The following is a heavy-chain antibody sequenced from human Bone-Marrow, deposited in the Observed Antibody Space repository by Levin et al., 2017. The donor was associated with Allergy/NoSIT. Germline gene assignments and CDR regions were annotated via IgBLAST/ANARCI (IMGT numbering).Heavy chain of an antibody. J-gene: IGHJ6*02. Sequence: GGSLRLSCAASGFTFSSYGMHWVRQAPGKGLEWVAVIWYDGSNKYYADSVKGRFTISRDNSKNTLYLQMNSLRAEDTAVYYCARAPGGGQYDYYYGMDGWGQGTTVTVSS. CDR3: ARAPGGGQYDYYYGMDG. CDR2: IWYDGSNK. D-gene: IGHD2-8*01. V-gene: IGHV3-33*01. CDR1: GFTFSSYG.